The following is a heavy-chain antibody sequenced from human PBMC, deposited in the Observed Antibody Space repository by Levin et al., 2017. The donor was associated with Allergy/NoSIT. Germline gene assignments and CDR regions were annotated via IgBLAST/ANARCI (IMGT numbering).Heavy chain of an antibody. Sequence: SQTLSLTCTVSGGSISSGDYYWSWIRQPPGKGLEWIGYIYYSGSTYYNPSLKSRVTISVDTSKNQFSLKLSSVTAADTAVYYCAREGYDILTGYPLDYGMDGWGQGTTVTVSS. CDR2: IYYSGST. J-gene: IGHJ6*02. D-gene: IGHD3-9*01. V-gene: IGHV4-30-4*01. CDR3: AREGYDILTGYPLDYGMDG. CDR1: GGSISSGDYY.